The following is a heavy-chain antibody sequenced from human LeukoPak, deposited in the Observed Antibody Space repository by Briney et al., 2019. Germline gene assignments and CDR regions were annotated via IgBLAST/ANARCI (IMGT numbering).Heavy chain of an antibody. CDR1: GFTFDDYG. CDR2: IKEDGSEK. J-gene: IGHJ4*02. CDR3: ARSVVSDY. Sequence: GGSLRLPCAASGFTFDDYGMSWVRQAPGKGLEWVANIKEDGSEKYYVDSVKGRFIISRDNAKNSLFLQMNSLRAEDTAVYYCARSVVSDYWGQGILVTVSS. V-gene: IGHV3-7*01. D-gene: IGHD4-23*01.